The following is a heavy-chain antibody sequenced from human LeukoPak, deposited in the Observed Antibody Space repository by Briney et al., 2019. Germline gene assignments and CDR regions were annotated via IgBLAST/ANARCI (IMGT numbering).Heavy chain of an antibody. D-gene: IGHD5-12*01. V-gene: IGHV3-15*01. CDR2: IKTKTDGGTT. CDR1: GFTFSNTW. J-gene: IGHJ3*02. CDR3: TRDRNILATGLAFDI. Sequence: GGSLRHSCAASGFTFSNTWMSWVRQAPGKGLEWVGRIKTKTDGGTTDYAAPVKGRFTISRDDSKNMLYLQMNSLKTEDTAAYYCTRDRNILATGLAFDIWGQGTMVTVSS.